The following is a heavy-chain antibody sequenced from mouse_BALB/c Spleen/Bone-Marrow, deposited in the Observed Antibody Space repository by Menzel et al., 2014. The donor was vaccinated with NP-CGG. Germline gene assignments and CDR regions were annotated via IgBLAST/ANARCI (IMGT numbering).Heavy chain of an antibody. V-gene: IGHV2-9*02. J-gene: IGHJ4*01. CDR2: IWAGGST. CDR3: ARARTVIERNTMDC. D-gene: IGHD3-3*01. CDR1: GFSLTNYG. Sequence: VKLQESGPGLVAPSQSLSITCTVSGFSLTNYGIHWARQPPGKGLEWLGVIWAGGSTNYNSALMSRLSIRKDNSKSQVFLKMNSLQSDDTAMYYCARARTVIERNTMDCWGQGTSVTVSS.